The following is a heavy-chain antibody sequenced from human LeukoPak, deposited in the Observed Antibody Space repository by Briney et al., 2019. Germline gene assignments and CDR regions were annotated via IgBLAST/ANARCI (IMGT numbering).Heavy chain of an antibody. D-gene: IGHD3-10*01. CDR2: INHSGST. J-gene: IGHJ6*02. V-gene: IGHV4-34*01. CDR1: GGSFSGYY. CDR3: ATGPATVYGSGSDCYGMDV. Sequence: SETLSLTCAVYGGSFSGYYWSWIRQPPGKGLEWIGEINHSGSTNYNPSLKSRVTISVDTSKNQFSLKLSSVTAADTAVYYCATGPATVYGSGSDCYGMDVWGQGTTVTVSS.